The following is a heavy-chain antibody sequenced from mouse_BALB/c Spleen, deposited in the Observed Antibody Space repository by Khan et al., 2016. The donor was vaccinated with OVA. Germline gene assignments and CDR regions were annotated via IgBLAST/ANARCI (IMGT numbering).Heavy chain of an antibody. CDR2: TNPTNGRT. CDR3: ARIKKIGATYFDY. Sequence: VQLQQSGAELVKAGASVKMSCKASGYTFTSYWMHWVKQRLGQGLEWFAETNPTNGRTYYNEKFKSKATLTVDKSSSTAYMLLSGPTFEDSAVDDCARIKKIGATYFDYWGQGTTLTVSS. CDR1: GYTFTSYW. D-gene: IGHD1-1*01. V-gene: IGHV1S81*02. J-gene: IGHJ2*01.